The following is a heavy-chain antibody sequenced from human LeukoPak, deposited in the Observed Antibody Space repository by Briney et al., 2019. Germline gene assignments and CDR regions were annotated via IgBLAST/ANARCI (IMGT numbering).Heavy chain of an antibody. CDR1: GFTFSNYD. CDR3: SGTKNYYFDY. Sequence: PGGSLRLSCATSGFTFSNYDMSWVRQAPGKGLEWVSIISSGGTTYSADSVKGRFTVSRDNSKNTLYLQMESLRAEDTAVYYCSGTKNYYFDYWGQGTLVTVS. D-gene: IGHD1-26*01. V-gene: IGHV3-23*01. CDR2: ISSGGTT. J-gene: IGHJ4*02.